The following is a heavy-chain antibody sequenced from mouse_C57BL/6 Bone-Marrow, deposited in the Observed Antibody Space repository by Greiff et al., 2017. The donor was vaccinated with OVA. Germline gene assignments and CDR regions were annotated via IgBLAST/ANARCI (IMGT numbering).Heavy chain of an antibody. J-gene: IGHJ2*01. CDR3: ARSFYDGNSRVYFDY. D-gene: IGHD2-3*01. CDR1: GYTFTDYY. Sequence: EVQLQQSGPELVKPGASVKISCKASGYTFTDYYMNWVKQSHGKSLEWIGDINPNNGGTSYNQKFKGKATLTVDKSSSTAYMELRSLTSEDSAVYYCARSFYDGNSRVYFDYWGQGTTLTVSS. V-gene: IGHV1-26*01. CDR2: INPNNGGT.